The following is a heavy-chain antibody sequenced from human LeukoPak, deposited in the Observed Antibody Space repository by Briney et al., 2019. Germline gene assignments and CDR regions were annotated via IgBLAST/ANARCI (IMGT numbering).Heavy chain of an antibody. CDR1: GSSISTTNYY. CDR3: ARHSGLRSPFDP. Sequence: PSETLSLTCTVSGSSISTTNYYWGWIRQPPGRDLEWIGSIYSSGSTYYNPSLESRVTISVDTSKNQLSLKLTSATAADTSVYYCARHSGLRSPFDPWGQGTLVTVSS. CDR2: IYSSGST. J-gene: IGHJ5*02. V-gene: IGHV4-39*01. D-gene: IGHD3-3*01.